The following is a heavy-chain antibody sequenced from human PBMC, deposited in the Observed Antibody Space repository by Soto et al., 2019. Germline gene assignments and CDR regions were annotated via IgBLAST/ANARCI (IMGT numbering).Heavy chain of an antibody. CDR2: ISGSSTYI. D-gene: IGHD6-19*01. Sequence: EVQLVESGGGLVKPGGSLRLSCAASGFIVTSYTVNWVRQAPGKGLEWVSSISGSSTYIYYADSVKGRFTISRDNAKNSLSLQLNSLRAEDTAVHYCARDRKIAVAGTSNYFYYGLDVWGQGTTVTVSS. CDR1: GFIVTSYT. J-gene: IGHJ6*02. CDR3: ARDRKIAVAGTSNYFYYGLDV. V-gene: IGHV3-21*01.